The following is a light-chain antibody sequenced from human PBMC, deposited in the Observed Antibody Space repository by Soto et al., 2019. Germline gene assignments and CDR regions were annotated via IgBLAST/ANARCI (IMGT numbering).Light chain of an antibody. Sequence: QSALTQPPSASGSPGQSVTISCTGSSSDVGGHNSVSWYQQHPGKAPKLMIYEVTKRPSRVPERFSGSKSGNTASLTVSGLQAEDEADYYCLSYAATNKLVFGGGTKVTVL. CDR3: LSYAATNKLV. V-gene: IGLV2-8*01. CDR1: SSDVGGHNS. J-gene: IGLJ3*02. CDR2: EVT.